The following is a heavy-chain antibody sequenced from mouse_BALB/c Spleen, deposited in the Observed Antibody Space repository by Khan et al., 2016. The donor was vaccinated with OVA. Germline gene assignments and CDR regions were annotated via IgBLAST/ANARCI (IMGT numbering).Heavy chain of an antibody. V-gene: IGHV14-1*02. CDR1: GFNIKDYY. J-gene: IGHJ3*01. D-gene: IGHD1-1*01. CDR2: IDPENGDP. Sequence: VQLKQSGAELVRPGALVKLSCKPSGFNIKDYYIHWVKQRPEQGLEWIGWIDPENGDPIYDPRFQGKALITADTSSNTAYLQLSSLASEDTAVYYCARSGYFAWFTYWGQGTLVTVSA. CDR3: ARSGYFAWFTY.